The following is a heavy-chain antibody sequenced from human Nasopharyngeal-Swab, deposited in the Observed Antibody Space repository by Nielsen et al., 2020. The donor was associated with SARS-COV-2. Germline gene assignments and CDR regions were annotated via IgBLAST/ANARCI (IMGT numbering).Heavy chain of an antibody. J-gene: IGHJ4*02. CDR2: ISYDGSNK. D-gene: IGHD4-17*01. V-gene: IGHV3-30*04. Sequence: GGSLRLSCAASGFTFSSYAMHWVRQAPGKGLEWVAVISYDGSNKYYADSVKGRFTISRDNSKNTLYLQMNSLRAEDTAAYYCARDDYGDYVWSFDYWGQGTLVTVSS. CDR1: GFTFSSYA. CDR3: ARDDYGDYVWSFDY.